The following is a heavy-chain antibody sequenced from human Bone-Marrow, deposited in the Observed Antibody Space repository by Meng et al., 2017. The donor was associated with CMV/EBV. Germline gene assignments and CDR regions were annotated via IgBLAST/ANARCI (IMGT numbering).Heavy chain of an antibody. V-gene: IGHV6-1*01. CDR1: GDSVSSNSAA. D-gene: IGHD6-19*01. CDR3: AREGPGIAVAGPYYFDY. J-gene: IGHJ4*02. Sequence: SQTPSLTCAISGDSVSSNSAAWNWIRQSPSRGLEWLGRTYYRYKWYNDYAVSVKSRITINPDTSKNQFSLQLNSVTPEDTSVYYCAREGPGIAVAGPYYFDYWGQGTLVTVSS. CDR2: TYYRYKWYN.